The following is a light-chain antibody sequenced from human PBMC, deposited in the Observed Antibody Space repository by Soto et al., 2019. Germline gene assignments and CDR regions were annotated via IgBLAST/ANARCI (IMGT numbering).Light chain of an antibody. CDR3: QRDGSSPLT. CDR1: QSVSSSY. V-gene: IGKV3-20*01. CDR2: AAS. J-gene: IGKJ4*01. Sequence: EMVLTQSPGTLSLSPGERATLSCRASQSVSSSYLAWYQQKPGQAPRLLIYAASSRATGIPDRFSGSGSETDFTLNISRLEPEDFAVYYCQRDGSSPLTFGGGTNVEIK.